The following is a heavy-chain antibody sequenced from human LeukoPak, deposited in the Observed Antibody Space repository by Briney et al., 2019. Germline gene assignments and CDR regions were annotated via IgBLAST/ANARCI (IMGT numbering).Heavy chain of an antibody. CDR1: GYSISSGYY. J-gene: IGHJ6*03. D-gene: IGHD2-2*01. CDR3: ARGDCSSTICYSPMDV. CDR2: IYRTGST. Sequence: SETLSLTCTVSGYSISSGYYWGWIRQPPGKGLEWIGSIYRTGSTNYNPSLKSRVTISLDTSKNQFSLKVSSVTAADTAVYYCARGDCSSTICYSPMDVWGKGTTVTVSS. V-gene: IGHV4-38-2*02.